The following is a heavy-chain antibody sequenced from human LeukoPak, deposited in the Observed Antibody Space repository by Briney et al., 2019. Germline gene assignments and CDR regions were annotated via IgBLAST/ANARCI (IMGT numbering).Heavy chain of an antibody. CDR1: GGSFSGYY. J-gene: IGHJ6*02. CDR2: INHSGST. V-gene: IGHV4-34*01. Sequence: SETLSHTCAVYGGSFSGYYWSWIRQPPGKGLEWIGEINHSGSTNYNPSLKSRVTISVDTSKNQFSLKLSSVTAADTAVYYCARGGKSIAARPPYYYGMDVWGQGTTVTVSS. D-gene: IGHD6-6*01. CDR3: ARGGKSIAARPPYYYGMDV.